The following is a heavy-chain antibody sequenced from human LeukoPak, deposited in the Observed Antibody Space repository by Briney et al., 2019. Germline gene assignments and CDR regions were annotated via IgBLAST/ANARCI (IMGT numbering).Heavy chain of an antibody. D-gene: IGHD6-6*01. CDR2: INHSGST. CDR1: GGSFSGYY. Sequence: SETLSLTCAAYGGSFSGYYWSWIRQPPGEGLEWIGEINHSGSTNYNPSLKSRVTISVDTSKNQFSLKLSSVTAADTAVYYCARGGIAARQEYWGQGTLVTVSS. J-gene: IGHJ4*02. CDR3: ARGGIAARQEY. V-gene: IGHV4-34*01.